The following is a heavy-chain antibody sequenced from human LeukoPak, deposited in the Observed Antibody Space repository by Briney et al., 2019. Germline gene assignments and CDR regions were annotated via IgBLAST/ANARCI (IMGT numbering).Heavy chain of an antibody. CDR2: INHSGST. Sequence: SETLSLTCAVYGGSFSGYYWSWIRQPPGKGLEWTGEINHSGSTNYNPSLKSRVTISVDTSKNQFSLKLSSVTAADTAVYYCARKLGSVAGRFDYWGQGTLVTVSS. CDR3: ARKLGSVAGRFDY. J-gene: IGHJ4*02. D-gene: IGHD6-19*01. CDR1: GGSFSGYY. V-gene: IGHV4-34*01.